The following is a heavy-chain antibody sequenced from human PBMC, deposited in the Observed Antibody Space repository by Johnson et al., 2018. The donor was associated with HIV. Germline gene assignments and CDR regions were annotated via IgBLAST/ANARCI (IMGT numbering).Heavy chain of an antibody. J-gene: IGHJ3*02. D-gene: IGHD2-8*02. Sequence: VQLVESGGGVVQPGRSLRLSCAASGFTFNSYGMHWVRQAPGKGLEWVAVISLDGNDEYYADSVRGRFTISKDNSKNILYLQMNSLKTEDTAVYYCTTDSWWSTHDAFDIWGQGTMVTVSS. CDR3: TTDSWWSTHDAFDI. CDR1: GFTFNSYG. CDR2: ISLDGNDE. V-gene: IGHV3-30*03.